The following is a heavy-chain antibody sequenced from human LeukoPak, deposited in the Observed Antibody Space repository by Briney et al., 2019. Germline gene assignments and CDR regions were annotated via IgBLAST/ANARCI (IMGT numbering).Heavy chain of an antibody. CDR2: IYYSGST. Sequence: SKTLSLTCSVSGGSISNYYWSWIRQPPGKGLEWIGSIYYSGSTNYNPSLKSRATLSVDTSKNHFSLKLTSVTAADTAVYYCARSGSYFDSWGQGALATVSS. J-gene: IGHJ4*02. D-gene: IGHD1-26*01. CDR3: ARSGSYFDS. CDR1: GGSISNYY. V-gene: IGHV4-59*01.